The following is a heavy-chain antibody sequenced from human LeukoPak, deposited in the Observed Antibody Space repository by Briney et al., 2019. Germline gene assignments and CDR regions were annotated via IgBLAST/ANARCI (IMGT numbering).Heavy chain of an antibody. CDR2: ISTDGTNT. CDR1: GFTFSSYW. J-gene: IGHJ4*02. CDR3: VRGAYLGDPYFDY. Sequence: GRSLRLSCAASGFTFSSYWMHWVRQAPGKGLVWVSRISTDGTNTNYADSVKGRFTISRDNAKNTLYLQMNSLRGEDTAVYYCVRGAYLGDPYFDYWGQGTLVTVSS. D-gene: IGHD4-17*01. V-gene: IGHV3-74*01.